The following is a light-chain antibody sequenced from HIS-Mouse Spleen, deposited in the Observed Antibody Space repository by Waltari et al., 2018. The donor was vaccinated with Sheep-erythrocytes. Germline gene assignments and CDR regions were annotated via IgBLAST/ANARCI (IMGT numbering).Light chain of an antibody. CDR1: KLGDKY. CDR2: QDS. Sequence: SYELTQPPSVSVFPGQTSSIPCSGDKLGDKYACWYQQKPGQSPVLVIYQDSKRPSGIPERFSGCNSGNTATLSSGGTQAMDEADYYCQAWDSSTAVFGGGTKMTVL. CDR3: QAWDSSTAV. V-gene: IGLV3-1*01. J-gene: IGLJ2*01.